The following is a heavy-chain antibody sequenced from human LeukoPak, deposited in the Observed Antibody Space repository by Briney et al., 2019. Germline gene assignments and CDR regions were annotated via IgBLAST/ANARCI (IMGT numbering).Heavy chain of an antibody. J-gene: IGHJ4*02. CDR2: ISGSGGST. V-gene: IGHV3-23*01. Sequence: PGGSLRLSCAASGFTFSSYAMSWVRQAPGKGLEWVSAISGSGGSTYYADSVKGRFTISRDNSKNTLYLQMNSLRAEDTAVYYCAKARNYDFWSGYYTDYWGQGTLVTVSS. CDR3: AKARNYDFWSGYYTDY. D-gene: IGHD3-3*01. CDR1: GFTFSSYA.